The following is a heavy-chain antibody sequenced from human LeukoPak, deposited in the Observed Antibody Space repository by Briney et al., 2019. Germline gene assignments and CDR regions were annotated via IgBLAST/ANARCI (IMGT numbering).Heavy chain of an antibody. CDR2: IYYSGST. CDR3: ARGHSSGWWHFDS. V-gene: IGHV4-59*01. Sequence: PSETLSLTCTVSGGSISNYYWSWIRQPPGKGLEWIGYIYYSGSTKYNPSLKSRVTISVDTSKNQFSLRLSSVTAADTAVYYCARGHSSGWWHFDSWGQGTLVTVSS. J-gene: IGHJ5*01. D-gene: IGHD6-19*01. CDR1: GGSISNYY.